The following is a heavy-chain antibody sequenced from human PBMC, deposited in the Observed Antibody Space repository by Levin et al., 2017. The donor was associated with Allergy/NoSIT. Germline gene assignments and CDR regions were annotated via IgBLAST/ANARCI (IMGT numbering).Heavy chain of an antibody. CDR3: ARGSKFGFGDDYGMDV. D-gene: IGHD3-10*01. V-gene: IGHV4-30-2*01. CDR2: IHRSGSA. J-gene: IGHJ6*02. CDR1: GGSISSGGYS. Sequence: ASETLSLTCAVSGGSISSGGYSWSWIRQPPGKGLEWIGYIHRSGSAYYSPSLKSRVTIPVDKSKNQFSLNLSSVTAADTAVYYWARGSKFGFGDDYGMDVWGQGATVTVSS.